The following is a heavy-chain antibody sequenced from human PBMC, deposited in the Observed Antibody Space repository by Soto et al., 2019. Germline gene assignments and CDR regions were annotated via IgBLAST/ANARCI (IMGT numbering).Heavy chain of an antibody. V-gene: IGHV4-59*01. Sequence: SETLSLTCTVSGGSLRGYSWSWIRRSPGKGLEWIGYVYSGGGTNYSPSFMGRVTISVDTTDNQFSLKLNSVTAADTAVYYCAREKTPMSPHYFYYGMDVWGQGTTVTVSS. CDR2: VYSGGGT. CDR3: AREKTPMSPHYFYYGMDV. J-gene: IGHJ6*02. D-gene: IGHD3-9*01. CDR1: GGSLRGYS.